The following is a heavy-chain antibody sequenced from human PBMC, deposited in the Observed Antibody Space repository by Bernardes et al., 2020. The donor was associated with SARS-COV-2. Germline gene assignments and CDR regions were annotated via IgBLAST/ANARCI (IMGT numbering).Heavy chain of an antibody. D-gene: IGHD6-13*01. CDR2: INHSGST. Sequence: SETLSLTCAVYGGSFSGYYWSWIRQPPGKGLEWIGEINHSGSTNYNPSLKSRVTISVDTSKNQFSLKLSSVTAADTAVYYCARGRYSSSWYGVLTWFDPWGQGTLVTVSS. CDR1: GGSFSGYY. CDR3: ARGRYSSSWYGVLTWFDP. J-gene: IGHJ5*02. V-gene: IGHV4-34*01.